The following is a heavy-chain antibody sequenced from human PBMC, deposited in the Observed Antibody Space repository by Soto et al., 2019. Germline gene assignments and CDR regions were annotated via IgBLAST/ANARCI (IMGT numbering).Heavy chain of an antibody. CDR2: ISGSGGTT. CDR1: GFTFSSYA. J-gene: IGHJ3*02. V-gene: IGHV3-23*01. Sequence: EVQLLESGGGLVQPGGSLRLSCVGSGFTFSSYAIHWVRQAPGQGLEWVSGISGSGGTTFYADSVKGRFTISRDNSKSTLYLQMNSLRAEDTATYYFAKDLGYTSSWYYALHIWGQGTMVTVS. D-gene: IGHD6-13*01. CDR3: AKDLGYTSSWYYALHI.